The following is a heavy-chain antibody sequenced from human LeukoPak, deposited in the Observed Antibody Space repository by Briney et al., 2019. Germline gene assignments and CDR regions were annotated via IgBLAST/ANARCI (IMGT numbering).Heavy chain of an antibody. CDR2: MSYDGSNK. CDR1: GFTFSSYA. V-gene: IGHV3-30*04. D-gene: IGHD2-2*01. CDR3: ARSAAYCSSTSCYYYDY. J-gene: IGHJ4*02. Sequence: GRSLRLSCAASGFTFSSYAMHWVRQAPGKGLEWVAVMSYDGSNKYYADSVKGRFTISRDNSKNTLYLQMNSLRAEDTAVYYCARSAAYCSSTSCYYYDYWGQGTLVTVSS.